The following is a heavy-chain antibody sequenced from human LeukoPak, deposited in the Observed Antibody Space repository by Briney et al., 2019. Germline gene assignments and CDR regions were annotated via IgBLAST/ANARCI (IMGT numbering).Heavy chain of an antibody. D-gene: IGHD3-9*01. CDR3: ARLEKLRYFDWLSHDAFDI. Sequence: NSSETLSLTCTVSGGSISSSSYYWDWIRQPPGKGLEWIGNIYFSGSTSYNPSLKSRVTISVDTSKNQFSLKLNSVTAADTAVYYCARLEKLRYFDWLSHDAFDIWGQGTMVTVSS. V-gene: IGHV4-39*01. CDR2: IYFSGST. CDR1: GGSISSSSYY. J-gene: IGHJ3*02.